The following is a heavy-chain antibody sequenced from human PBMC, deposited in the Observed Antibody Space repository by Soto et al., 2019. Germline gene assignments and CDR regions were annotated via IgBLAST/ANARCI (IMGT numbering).Heavy chain of an antibody. Sequence: QVQLVESGGGVVQPGTSLRLSCATSGFTFSRYAMHWVRQAPGKGLEWVAILWSDGSNVHYGDSVKGRFTISRDNSKNPLYQELNDLGGEDPGWNSCERDFADSVGRGGLTRGGQGTRFPVSS. CDR3: ERDFADSVGRGGLTR. J-gene: IGHJ4*02. V-gene: IGHV3-33*01. CDR1: GFTFSRYA. D-gene: IGHD6-25*01. CDR2: LWSDGSNV.